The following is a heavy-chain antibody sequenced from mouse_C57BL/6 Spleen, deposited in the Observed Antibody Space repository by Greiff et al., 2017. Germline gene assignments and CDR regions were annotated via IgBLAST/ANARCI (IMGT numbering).Heavy chain of an antibody. Sequence: EVMLVESGGGLVQPGGSLSLSCAASGFTFTDYYMSWVRQPPGKALEWLGFIRNKANGYTTEYSASVKGRFTISRDNSQSILYLQVNALRAEDSATYYCARYYDWYFDVWGTGTTVTVSS. D-gene: IGHD1-1*01. V-gene: IGHV7-3*01. CDR2: IRNKANGYTT. CDR3: ARYYDWYFDV. J-gene: IGHJ1*03. CDR1: GFTFTDYY.